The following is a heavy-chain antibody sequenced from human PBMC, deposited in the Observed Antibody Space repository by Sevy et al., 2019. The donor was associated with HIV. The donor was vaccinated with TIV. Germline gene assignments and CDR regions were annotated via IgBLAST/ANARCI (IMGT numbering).Heavy chain of an antibody. CDR2: ISGSGTRT. D-gene: IGHD7-27*01. CDR3: ATRTIAGDHFDY. Sequence: GGSLRLSCAVSGFSFDSYGMTWVRQAPGKGLEWVSGISGSGTRTYYADSVKGRFSISRDNSKNRLYLQMNSLRAEDTAVYYCATRTIAGDHFDYWGQGTLVTVSS. V-gene: IGHV3-23*01. CDR1: GFSFDSYG. J-gene: IGHJ4*02.